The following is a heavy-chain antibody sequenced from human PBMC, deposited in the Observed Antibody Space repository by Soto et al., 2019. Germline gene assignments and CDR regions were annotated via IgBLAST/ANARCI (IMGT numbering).Heavy chain of an antibody. Sequence: QVQLVQSGAEVKKPGSSVKVSCKASGGTFSSYAISXXXXXXXXXXXXXXXIIPIFGTANYAQKFQGRVTITADESTSTAYMELSSLRSEDTAVYYCARVRCSSTSCYYYYGMDVWGQGTTVTVSS. CDR2: IIPIFGTA. J-gene: IGHJ6*02. V-gene: IGHV1-69*01. CDR1: GGTFSSYA. D-gene: IGHD2-2*01. CDR3: ARVRCSSTSCYYYYGMDV.